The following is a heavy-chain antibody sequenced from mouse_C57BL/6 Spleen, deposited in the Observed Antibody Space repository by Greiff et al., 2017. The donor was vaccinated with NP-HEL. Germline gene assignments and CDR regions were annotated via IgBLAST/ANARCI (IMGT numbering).Heavy chain of an antibody. Sequence: QVHLQQSGPELVKPGASVKISCKASGYAFSSSWMNWVKQRPGKGLEWIGRIYPGDGDTNYNGKFKGKATLTADKSSSTAYMQLSSLTSEDSAVYFCAREGGLRRGGFDYWGQGTTLTVSS. CDR2: IYPGDGDT. V-gene: IGHV1-82*01. J-gene: IGHJ2*01. CDR1: GYAFSSSW. D-gene: IGHD2-4*01. CDR3: AREGGLRRGGFDY.